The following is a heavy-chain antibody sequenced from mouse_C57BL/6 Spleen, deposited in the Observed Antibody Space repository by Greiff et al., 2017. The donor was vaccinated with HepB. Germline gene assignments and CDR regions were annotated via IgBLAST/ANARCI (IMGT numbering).Heavy chain of an antibody. V-gene: IGHV1-64*01. CDR2: IHPNSGST. Sequence: QVQLQQSGAELVKPGASVKLSCKASGYTFTSYWMHWVKQRPGQGLEWIGMIHPNSGSTNYNEKFKSKATLTVDKSSSTAYMQLSSLTSEDSAVYYCAREASIYYGNYGGAMDYWGQGTSVTVSS. J-gene: IGHJ4*01. D-gene: IGHD2-1*01. CDR1: GYTFTSYW. CDR3: AREASIYYGNYGGAMDY.